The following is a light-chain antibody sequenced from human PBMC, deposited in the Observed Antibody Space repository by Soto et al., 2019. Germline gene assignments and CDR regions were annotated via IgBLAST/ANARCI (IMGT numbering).Light chain of an antibody. J-gene: IGKJ1*01. Sequence: VMTQSPATLSVSPGERATLSCTASQSINSNLAWYQQRPGQAPRLLIYGASTRATGIPARFSGSGSGTEFTPTIRRIQPEDFAVYYCQQRSNWPTVGQGTKGDIK. V-gene: IGKV3-15*01. CDR1: QSINSN. CDR3: QQRSNWPT. CDR2: GAS.